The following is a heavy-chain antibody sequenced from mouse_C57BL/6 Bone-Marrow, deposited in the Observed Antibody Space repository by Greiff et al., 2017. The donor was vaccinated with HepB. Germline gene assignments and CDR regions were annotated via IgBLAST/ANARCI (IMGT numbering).Heavy chain of an antibody. CDR2: IDPSDSYT. CDR1: GYTFTSYW. V-gene: IGHV1-69*01. Sequence: QVQLQQPGAELVMPGASVKLSCKASGYTFTSYWMHWVKQRPGQGLEWIGEIDPSDSYTNYNQKFKGKSTLTVDTSSSTAYMQLSSLTSEDSAVYYCARGNYGSPLYARDYWGQGTSVTVSS. D-gene: IGHD1-1*01. J-gene: IGHJ4*01. CDR3: ARGNYGSPLYARDY.